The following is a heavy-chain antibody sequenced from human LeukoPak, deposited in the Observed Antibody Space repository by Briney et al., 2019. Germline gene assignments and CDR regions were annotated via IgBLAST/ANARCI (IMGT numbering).Heavy chain of an antibody. CDR1: GFTFSSYT. CDR2: ISSSSHI. Sequence: GGSLRLSCTASGFTFSSYTMNWVRQVPGKGLEWVASISSSSHINYVDSVKGRFTVSRDNADFSLFLQMDSLRTEDSGLYYCARPLAVAGTPYYYAYMDVWGKGTTVTVSS. V-gene: IGHV3-21*01. J-gene: IGHJ6*03. CDR3: ARPLAVAGTPYYYAYMDV. D-gene: IGHD6-19*01.